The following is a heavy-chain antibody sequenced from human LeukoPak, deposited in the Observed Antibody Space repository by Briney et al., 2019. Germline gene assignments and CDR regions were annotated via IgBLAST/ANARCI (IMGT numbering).Heavy chain of an antibody. V-gene: IGHV1-8*01. CDR3: ARTYYDILTGYYYFDY. J-gene: IGHJ4*02. D-gene: IGHD3-9*01. CDR1: GYTFTSYD. CDR2: MNPNSGNT. Sequence: GASVKVSCKASGYTFTSYDINWVRQATGQGLEWMGWMNPNSGNTGYAQKFQGRVTMTRNTSISTAYMELSSLRSEDTAVYYCARTYYDILTGYYYFDYWGQGTLATVSS.